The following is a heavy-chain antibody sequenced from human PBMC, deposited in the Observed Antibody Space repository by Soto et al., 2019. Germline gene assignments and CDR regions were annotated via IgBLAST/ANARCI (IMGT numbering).Heavy chain of an antibody. CDR1: GFTFISYA. D-gene: IGHD2-15*01. CDR3: AKGCSGGNCRKPLAS. CDR2: ISYGGGTT. J-gene: IGHJ4*02. V-gene: IGHV3-23*01. Sequence: PGGSLRLSCAASGFTFISYAMNWVRQAPGKGLEWVASISYGGGTTYHADSVRGRFTISRDNSMDTLYLQMNGLRAEDTAIYYCAKGCSGGNCRKPLASWGQGALVTVSS.